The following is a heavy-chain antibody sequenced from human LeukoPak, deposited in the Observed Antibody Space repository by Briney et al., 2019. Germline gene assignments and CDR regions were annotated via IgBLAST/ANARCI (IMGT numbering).Heavy chain of an antibody. CDR2: INTNTGNP. CDR1: GYTFTSYA. J-gene: IGHJ4*02. CDR3: ARELFPPYSSGWYPFDY. Sequence: ASVKVSCKASGYTFTSYAMNWVRQAPGQGLEWMGWINTNTGNPTYAQGFTGRFVFSLDTSVSTAYLQISSLKAEDTAVYYCARELFPPYSSGWYPFDYWGQGTLVTVSS. V-gene: IGHV7-4-1*02. D-gene: IGHD6-19*01.